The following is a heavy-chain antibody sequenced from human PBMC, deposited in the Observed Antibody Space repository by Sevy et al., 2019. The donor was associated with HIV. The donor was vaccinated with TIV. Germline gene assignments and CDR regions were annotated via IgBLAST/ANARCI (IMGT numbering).Heavy chain of an antibody. V-gene: IGHV4-30-2*01. J-gene: IGHJ4*02. CDR2: INHSGST. D-gene: IGHD3-16*01. CDR1: RGPISTVGYS. Sequence: SETLSLTCAVSRGPISTVGYSWTWIRQPPGKGLEWIGYINHSGSTYYNPSLKSRVTMSLDRSKNQFSLNLRSVTAADTAMYYCARETSYGPFDFWGQGTLVTVSS. CDR3: ARETSYGPFDF.